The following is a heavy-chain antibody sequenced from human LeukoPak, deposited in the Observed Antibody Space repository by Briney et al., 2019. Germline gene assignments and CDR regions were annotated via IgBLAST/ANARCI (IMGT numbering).Heavy chain of an antibody. CDR1: GGTFSNYG. V-gene: IGHV1-69*13. Sequence: SVKVSCKASGGTFSNYGISWVRQAPGQGLEWMGGIIPIFGTANYAQKFQGRVTITADESTSTAYMELSSLRSEDTAVYYCAGAYYYDSSGYYCFDYWGRGTLVTVSS. CDR3: AGAYYYDSSGYYCFDY. D-gene: IGHD3-22*01. CDR2: IIPIFGTA. J-gene: IGHJ4*02.